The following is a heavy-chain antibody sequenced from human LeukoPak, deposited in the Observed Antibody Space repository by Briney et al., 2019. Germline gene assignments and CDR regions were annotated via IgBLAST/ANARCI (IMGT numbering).Heavy chain of an antibody. Sequence: GGSLRLSCAASGFMFSGYWMHWVRQGPEKGLELVSRIDNDGNGIIYADSVKGRLTTSRDNAKNTLYLQMSSLRVEDTAVYYCATGGGWEPSSGVVTHIDVWGKGTTVTVSS. CDR2: IDNDGNGI. CDR3: ATGGGWEPSSGVVTHIDV. D-gene: IGHD3-3*01. V-gene: IGHV3-74*01. J-gene: IGHJ6*03. CDR1: GFMFSGYW.